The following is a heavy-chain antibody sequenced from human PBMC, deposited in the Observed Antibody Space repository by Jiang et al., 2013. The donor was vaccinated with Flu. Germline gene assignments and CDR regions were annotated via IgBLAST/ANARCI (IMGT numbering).Heavy chain of an antibody. CDR1: GFSLTTSGMC. J-gene: IGHJ3*02. D-gene: IGHD2-8*01. CDR3: VREEYYFDTNGSYAPRSAFDT. V-gene: IGHV2-70*11. Sequence: KPTQTLTLTCTFSGFSLTTSGMCVSWIRQPPGKALEWLARSDWDGDDYYSPSLETRLSISRNASKNQVVLTMTNMDPVDTATYYCVREEYYFDTNGSYAPRSAFDTWGQGTMVTVSS. CDR2: SDWDGDD.